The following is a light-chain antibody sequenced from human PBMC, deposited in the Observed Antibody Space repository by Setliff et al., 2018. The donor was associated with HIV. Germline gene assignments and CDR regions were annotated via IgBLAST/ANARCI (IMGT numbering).Light chain of an antibody. V-gene: IGLV1-40*01. CDR2: DNT. CDR3: QSYDKSLTGSAV. CDR1: SSNLGAGFD. J-gene: IGLJ1*01. Sequence: QSVLTQPPSVSGAPGQRVNMSCTGSSSNLGAGFDVHWYQHLPGKAPTLLIYDNTHRPSGVPDRFSGSRSGTSAPLAITGLQAEDEADYYCQSYDKSLTGSAVFGTGTKVTVL.